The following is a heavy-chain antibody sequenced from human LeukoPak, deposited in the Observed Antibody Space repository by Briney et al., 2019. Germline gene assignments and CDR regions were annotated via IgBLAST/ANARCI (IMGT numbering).Heavy chain of an antibody. CDR1: GGSISSSNW. CDR3: ARVQHYYDSSGRGGAFDI. J-gene: IGHJ3*02. CDR2: IYHSGST. D-gene: IGHD3-22*01. V-gene: IGHV4-4*02. Sequence: KASETLSLTCAVSGGSISSSNWWSWVRQPPGKGLEWIGEIYHSGSTNYNPSLKSRVTISVDKSKNQFSLKLSSVTAADTAVYYCARVQHYYDSSGRGGAFDIWGQGTMVTVSS.